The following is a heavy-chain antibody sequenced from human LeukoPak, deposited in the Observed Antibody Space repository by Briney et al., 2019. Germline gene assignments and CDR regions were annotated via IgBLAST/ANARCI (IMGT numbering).Heavy chain of an antibody. V-gene: IGHV4-39*07. CDR1: GDSISSGSYY. J-gene: IGHJ4*02. D-gene: IGHD5-24*01. Sequence: SETLSLTCTVSGDSISSGSYYWGWIRQPPGKGLEWIGEINHSGSTNYNPSLKSRVTISVDTSKNQFSLKLRSVTAADTAVYYCARGVIRGYNVVGYWGQGTLVTASS. CDR3: ARGVIRGYNVVGY. CDR2: INHSGST.